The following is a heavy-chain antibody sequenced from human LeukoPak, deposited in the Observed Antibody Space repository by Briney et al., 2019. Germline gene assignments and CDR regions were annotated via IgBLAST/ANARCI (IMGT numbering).Heavy chain of an antibody. CDR3: ASWAAAGYYYYMDV. D-gene: IGHD6-13*01. J-gene: IGHJ6*03. CDR2: IWYDESNK. Sequence: PGRSLRLSCAASGFTFSGYGMHWVRQAPGKGLEWVAVIWYDESNKYYADSVKGRFTISRDNSKNTLYLQMNSLRAEDTAVYYCASWAAAGYYYYMDVWGKGTTVTVSS. V-gene: IGHV3-30*19. CDR1: GFTFSGYG.